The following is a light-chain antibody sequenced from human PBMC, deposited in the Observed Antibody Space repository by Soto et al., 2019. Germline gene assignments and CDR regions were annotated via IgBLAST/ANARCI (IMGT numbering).Light chain of an antibody. CDR2: GAS. CDR1: YSVNNK. J-gene: IGKJ3*01. V-gene: IGKV3-15*01. CDR3: HQYSNWPLT. Sequence: EIVMTQSPATLSVSPGERATLSCRASYSVNNKLGWYQQRPGQAPRLLISGASTRARGIPARFSGSGSGTEFTLTITSLQSEDFAIYYCHQYSNWPLTFGPGTKVDI.